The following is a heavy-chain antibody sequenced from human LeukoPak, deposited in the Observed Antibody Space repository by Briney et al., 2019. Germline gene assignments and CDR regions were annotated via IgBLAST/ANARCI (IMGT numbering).Heavy chain of an antibody. J-gene: IGHJ4*02. D-gene: IGHD3-22*01. V-gene: IGHV4-4*08. CDR1: GGSISSYY. Sequence: SETLSLTCTVSGGSISSYYWSWIRQPPGKGLEWIGRIYTSGSTNYNPSLKSRVTISVDTSKNQFSLKLSSVTAADTAVYYCAREGFDYYDSSGLPDDYWGQGTLVTVSS. CDR3: AREGFDYYDSSGLPDDY. CDR2: IYTSGST.